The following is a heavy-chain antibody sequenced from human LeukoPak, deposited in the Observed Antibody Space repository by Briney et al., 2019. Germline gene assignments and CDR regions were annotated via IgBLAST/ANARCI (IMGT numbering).Heavy chain of an antibody. D-gene: IGHD5-24*01. CDR1: GFTFSSYS. V-gene: IGHV3-48*04. CDR3: AIDLTGYNDY. CDR2: ISTSGSAI. Sequence: GGSLRLSCAASGFTFSSYSINWVRQAPGKGLEWVSYISTSGSAIYYADSVKGRFTLSRDNAKNTLYLQMSSLRAEDTALYYCAIDLTGYNDYWAQGTLVIVSS. J-gene: IGHJ4*02.